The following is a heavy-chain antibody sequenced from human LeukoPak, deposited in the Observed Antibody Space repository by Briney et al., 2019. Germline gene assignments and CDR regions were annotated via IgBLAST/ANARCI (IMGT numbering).Heavy chain of an antibody. V-gene: IGHV3-21*01. CDR3: ARVRSGSLDY. J-gene: IGHJ4*02. D-gene: IGHD1-26*01. Sequence: SVKGRFTISRDNAKNSLYLHMDSLRAEDTAVYYCARVRSGSLDYWGQGTLVTVSS.